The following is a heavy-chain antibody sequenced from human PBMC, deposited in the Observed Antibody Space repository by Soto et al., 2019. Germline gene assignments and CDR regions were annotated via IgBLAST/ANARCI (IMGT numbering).Heavy chain of an antibody. V-gene: IGHV3-33*01. CDR1: GFTFSSYG. Sequence: QVQLVESGGGVVQPGRSLRLSCAASGFTFSSYGMHWVRQAPGKGLEWVAVIWYDGSNKYYADSVKGRFTISRDNSKNXLXLXXNSLRAEDTAVYYCAREVIAAAGTEFYYYYYGMDVWGQGTTVTVSS. CDR2: IWYDGSNK. D-gene: IGHD6-13*01. J-gene: IGHJ6*02. CDR3: AREVIAAAGTEFYYYYYGMDV.